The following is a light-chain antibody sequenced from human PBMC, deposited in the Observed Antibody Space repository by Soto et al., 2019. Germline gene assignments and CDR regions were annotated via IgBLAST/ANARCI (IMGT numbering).Light chain of an antibody. CDR3: LQSYTFPFT. CDR1: QDISNY. Sequence: DIQMTPFPFSLSASVGDTVTVTCRATQDISNYLNWLQQKPGKAPKLLIYAASTLQTGVPSRFSGSESGTDLTLTISSLQPEDFAIYFCLQSYTFPFTFGPG. V-gene: IGKV1-39*01. CDR2: AAS. J-gene: IGKJ3*01.